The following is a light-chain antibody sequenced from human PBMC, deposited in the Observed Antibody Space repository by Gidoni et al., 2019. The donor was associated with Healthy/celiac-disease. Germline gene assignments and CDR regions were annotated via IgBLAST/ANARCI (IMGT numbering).Light chain of an antibody. CDR3: QQRSNWPPKYT. CDR1: QSVSSY. Sequence: IVLTQTRATLSLSPGERATLSCRARQSVSSYLAWYQQKPGQAPRLLIYDASNSATGIPARFSGSGSGTDFTLTISSLEPEDFAVYSCQQRSNWPPKYTFGQGTKLEIK. J-gene: IGKJ2*01. CDR2: DAS. V-gene: IGKV3-11*01.